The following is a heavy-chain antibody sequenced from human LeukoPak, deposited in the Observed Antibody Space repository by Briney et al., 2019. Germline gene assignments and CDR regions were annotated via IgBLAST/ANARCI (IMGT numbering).Heavy chain of an antibody. J-gene: IGHJ4*01. D-gene: IGHD6-6*01. CDR1: GGSISSSSYY. Sequence: TSETLSITCTVSGGSISSSSYYWGWIRQPPGKGLEWIGSIYFSGSTYYNPSLKSRVTISVDTSKNQFSLKLSSVTAADTAVYYCARLAEAFDYWGQGTLVTVSS. CDR2: IYFSGST. CDR3: ARLAEAFDY. V-gene: IGHV4-39*01.